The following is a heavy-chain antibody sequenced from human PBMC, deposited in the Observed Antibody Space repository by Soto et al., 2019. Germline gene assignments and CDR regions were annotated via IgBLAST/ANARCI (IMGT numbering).Heavy chain of an antibody. CDR2: IYPGDSDT. CDR3: ARDHSDCSSTSCYNWFDP. V-gene: IGHV5-51*01. J-gene: IGHJ5*02. D-gene: IGHD2-2*01. Sequence: GESLKISCKGSGYIFTSYWIGWVRQMPGKGLEWMGIIYPGDSDTRYSPYFQGQVTNSADKAIGTAYLQWSSLEASDTAMYYCARDHSDCSSTSCYNWFDPWGQGTLVTVSS. CDR1: GYIFTSYW.